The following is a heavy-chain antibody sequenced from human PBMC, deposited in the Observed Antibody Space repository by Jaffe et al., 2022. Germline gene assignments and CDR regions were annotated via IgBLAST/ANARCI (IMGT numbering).Heavy chain of an antibody. J-gene: IGHJ3*02. D-gene: IGHD2-15*01. CDR3: ARTRTYCSGGSCYSLGAFDI. Sequence: EVQLVESGGGLVQPGGSLRLSCAASGFTFSSYWMSWVRQAPGKGLEWVANIKQDGSEKYYVDSVKGRFTISRDNAKNSLYLQMNSLRAEDTAVYYCARTRTYCSGGSCYSLGAFDIWGQGTMVTVSS. CDR2: IKQDGSEK. V-gene: IGHV3-7*01. CDR1: GFTFSSYW.